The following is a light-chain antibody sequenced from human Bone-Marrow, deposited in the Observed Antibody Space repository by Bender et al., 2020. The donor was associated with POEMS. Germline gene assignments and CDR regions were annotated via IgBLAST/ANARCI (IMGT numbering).Light chain of an antibody. CDR3: AVWDDSLNGWV. J-gene: IGLJ3*02. Sequence: QSVLTQPPSASGTPGQRVTISCSGGSSNIGAHAVNWYQHLPGTAPKLLIYSSHRRPSEVPDRFSGSRDGTSASVAIGGVQSETEADYYGAVWDDSLNGWVFGGGTKLTV. V-gene: IGLV1-44*01. CDR2: SSH. CDR1: SSNIGAHA.